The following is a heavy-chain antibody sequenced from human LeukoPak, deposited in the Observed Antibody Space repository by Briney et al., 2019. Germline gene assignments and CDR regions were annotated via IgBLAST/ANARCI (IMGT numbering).Heavy chain of an antibody. D-gene: IGHD1-14*01. CDR2: VHTTSGNT. Sequence: SETLSLTCSVDTVNHYHWNWVRQSAGTGLEWIGRVHTTSGNTFANPSLWGRVTVSIDTTKNEFLLQLTSMTAADTAVYHCAGELRNIGEYYFDYWGQGVPVTVSS. V-gene: IGHV4-4*07. CDR3: AGELRNIGEYYFDY. CDR1: TVNHYH. J-gene: IGHJ4*02.